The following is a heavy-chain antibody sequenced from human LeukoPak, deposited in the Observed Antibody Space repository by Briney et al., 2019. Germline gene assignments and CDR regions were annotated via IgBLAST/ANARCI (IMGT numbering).Heavy chain of an antibody. CDR3: ARDLTVCGDYPDSFDY. V-gene: IGHV1-18*01. Sequence: GASVKVSCKASGYTFTSYGISWVRQAPGQGLEWMGWISAYNGNTNYAQKLQGRVTMTTDTSTSTAYMELRSLRSDDTAVYYCARDLTVCGDYPDSFDYWGQGTLATVSS. CDR2: ISAYNGNT. J-gene: IGHJ4*02. CDR1: GYTFTSYG. D-gene: IGHD4-17*01.